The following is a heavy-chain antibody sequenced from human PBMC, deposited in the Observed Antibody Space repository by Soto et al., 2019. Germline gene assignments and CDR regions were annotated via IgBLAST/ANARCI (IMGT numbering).Heavy chain of an antibody. CDR1: GFTFSSYG. J-gene: IGHJ4*02. D-gene: IGHD3-22*01. V-gene: IGHV3-30*18. CDR3: AKDRDPEYSSSSGITMIVVALDY. Sequence: PGGSLRLSCAASGFTFSSYGMHWVRQAPGKGLEWVAVISYDGSNKYYADSVKGRFTISRDNSKNTLYLQMNSLRAEDTAVYYCAKDRDPEYSSSSGITMIVVALDYWGQGTLVTVSS. CDR2: ISYDGSNK.